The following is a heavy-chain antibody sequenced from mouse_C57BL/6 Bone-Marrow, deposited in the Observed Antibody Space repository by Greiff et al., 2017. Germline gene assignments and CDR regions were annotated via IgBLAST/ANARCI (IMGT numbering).Heavy chain of an antibody. CDR3: ARQDDYGSSAWFAY. V-gene: IGHV1-85*01. CDR2: IYPRDGST. J-gene: IGHJ3*01. D-gene: IGHD1-1*01. Sequence: QVQLQQSGPELVKPGASVKLSCKASGYTFTSYDINWVKQRPGQGLEWIGWIYPRDGSTKYNEKFKGKATLTVDTSSSTAYMELHSLTSEDSAVYFCARQDDYGSSAWFAYWGQGTLVTVAA. CDR1: GYTFTSYD.